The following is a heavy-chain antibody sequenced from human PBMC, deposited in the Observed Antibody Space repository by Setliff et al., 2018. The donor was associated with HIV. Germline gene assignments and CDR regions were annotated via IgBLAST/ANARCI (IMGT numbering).Heavy chain of an antibody. J-gene: IGHJ6*03. CDR1: GGSINNYY. Sequence: PSETLSLTCTVSGGSINNYYRSWVRQSPGKGLEWIGSVYYIGNTNYNPSLKSRVTVSVDTSKNQFSLKLSSVAAADTAVYYCARVSSGTYYSEFYYMDVWGKGTTVTVS. D-gene: IGHD1-26*01. CDR3: ARVSSGTYYSEFYYMDV. CDR2: VYYIGNT. V-gene: IGHV4-59*01.